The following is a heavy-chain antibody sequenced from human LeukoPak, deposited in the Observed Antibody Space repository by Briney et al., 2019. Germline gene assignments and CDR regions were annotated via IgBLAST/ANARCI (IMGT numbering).Heavy chain of an antibody. CDR3: ARAIFPWTARTDYYYMDV. Sequence: PSETLSLTCTVSGGSISSYYWSWLRQPAGKGLEWIGRIYTSGRINYNPSLKSRVTMSVDTSKNQFSLKLSSVTAADTAVYYCARAIFPWTARTDYYYMDVWGKGTTVTVSS. V-gene: IGHV4-4*07. CDR2: IYTSGRI. D-gene: IGHD3/OR15-3a*01. CDR1: GGSISSYY. J-gene: IGHJ6*03.